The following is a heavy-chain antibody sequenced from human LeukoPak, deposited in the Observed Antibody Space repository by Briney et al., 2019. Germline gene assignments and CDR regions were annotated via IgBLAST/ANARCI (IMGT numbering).Heavy chain of an antibody. CDR3: ARYSSGWFSAFDI. J-gene: IGHJ3*02. Sequence: ASVKVSCKASGYTFTGYYMHWVRQAPGQGLEWMGWINPNSGGTNYAQKFQGRVTMTRDTSISTAYMELSRLRSDDTAVYYCARYSSGWFSAFDIWGQGTMVPVSS. D-gene: IGHD6-19*01. CDR2: INPNSGGT. V-gene: IGHV1-2*02. CDR1: GYTFTGYY.